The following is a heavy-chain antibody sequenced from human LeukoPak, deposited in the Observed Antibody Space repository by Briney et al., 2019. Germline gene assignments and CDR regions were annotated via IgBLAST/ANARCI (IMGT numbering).Heavy chain of an antibody. Sequence: GGSLRLYCAASGFTFSSYAMTWVRQAPGKGLEWVSAITSGGLTFYADSVKGRFTISRDNSINTLYLQMNSLRADDTAVYYCAKPFRDCDSATCYVSFDYWGQGTLVTVSS. CDR3: AKPFRDCDSATCYVSFDY. CDR2: ITSGGLT. D-gene: IGHD2-2*01. V-gene: IGHV3-23*01. CDR1: GFTFSSYA. J-gene: IGHJ4*02.